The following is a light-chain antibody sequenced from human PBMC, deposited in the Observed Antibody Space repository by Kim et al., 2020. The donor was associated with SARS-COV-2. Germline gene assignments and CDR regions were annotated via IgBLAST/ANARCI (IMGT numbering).Light chain of an antibody. CDR2: RDS. Sequence: SVALGLTARITCGGNNSGSKNVHWYQQKPGQAPVLVIYRDSNRPSGIPERFSGSNSGNTATLTISRAQAGDEADYYCQVWDSSTYVFGTGTKVTVL. V-gene: IGLV3-9*01. J-gene: IGLJ1*01. CDR1: NSGSKN. CDR3: QVWDSSTYV.